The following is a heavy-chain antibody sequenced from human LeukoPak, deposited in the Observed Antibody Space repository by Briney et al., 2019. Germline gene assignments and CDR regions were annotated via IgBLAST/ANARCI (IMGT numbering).Heavy chain of an antibody. D-gene: IGHD5-24*01. CDR3: ARDLTRDGYNHDIRYGMDV. J-gene: IGHJ6*02. V-gene: IGHV1-69*04. Sequence: GASVKVSCKASGGTFSSYAFSWVRQAPGQGLEWMGRIILIFGITNYAQKFQGRVTITANKSTSTAYMELSSLRSEDTAVYYCARDLTRDGYNHDIRYGMDVWGQGTTVTVSS. CDR2: IILIFGIT. CDR1: GGTFSSYA.